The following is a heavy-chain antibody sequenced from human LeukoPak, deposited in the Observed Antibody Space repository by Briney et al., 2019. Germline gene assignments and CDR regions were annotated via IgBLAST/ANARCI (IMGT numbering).Heavy chain of an antibody. V-gene: IGHV4-34*01. Sequence: SETLSLTCAVYGGSFSGYYWSWIRQPPGKGLESIGEINHSGSTNYNPSLKSRVTISVDTSKNQFSLKLSSVTAADTAVYYCARAYCGGDCYFWFDPWGQGTLVTVSS. J-gene: IGHJ5*02. CDR2: INHSGST. CDR1: GGSFSGYY. CDR3: ARAYCGGDCYFWFDP. D-gene: IGHD2-21*02.